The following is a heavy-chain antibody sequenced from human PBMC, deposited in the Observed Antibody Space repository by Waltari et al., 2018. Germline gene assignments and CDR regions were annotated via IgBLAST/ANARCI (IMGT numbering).Heavy chain of an antibody. CDR1: GGSISSYY. CDR3: ARDIWWELRGNYYYGMDV. D-gene: IGHD1-26*01. J-gene: IGHJ6*02. Sequence: QVQLQESGPGLVKPSETLSLTCTVSGGSISSYYWRWIRQPAGKGLEWIGRIYTSGSTNYNPSLKSRVTMSVDTSKNQFSLKLSSVTAADTAVYYCARDIWWELRGNYYYGMDVWGQGTTVTVSS. CDR2: IYTSGST. V-gene: IGHV4-4*07.